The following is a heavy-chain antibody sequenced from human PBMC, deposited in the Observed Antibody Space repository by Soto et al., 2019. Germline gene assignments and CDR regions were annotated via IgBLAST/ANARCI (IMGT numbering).Heavy chain of an antibody. Sequence: QVQLQESGPGLVKPSQTLSLTCTVSGGSISSGGYYWSWIRQHPGKGLEWIGYIYYSGSTYYNPYLKSRVTISVDTSKNQFSLKLSSVTAADTAVYYCARDRGPGQWLAIDYWGQGTLVTVSS. CDR2: IYYSGST. D-gene: IGHD6-19*01. V-gene: IGHV4-31*03. CDR3: ARDRGPGQWLAIDY. CDR1: GGSISSGGYY. J-gene: IGHJ4*02.